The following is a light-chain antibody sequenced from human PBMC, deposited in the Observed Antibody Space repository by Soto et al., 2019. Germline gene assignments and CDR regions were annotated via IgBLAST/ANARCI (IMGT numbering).Light chain of an antibody. V-gene: IGLV2-18*02. Sequence: QSVLTQPPSVSGSPGQSVTISCTGTSSDVGYYNRVSWYQQPPGTAPKLMVFEVSNRPSGVPDRFSGSKSGNTASLTISGLQAEDEADYYCSSYTTSSILVFGRGTKLTVL. CDR2: EVS. J-gene: IGLJ2*01. CDR3: SSYTTSSILV. CDR1: SSDVGYYNR.